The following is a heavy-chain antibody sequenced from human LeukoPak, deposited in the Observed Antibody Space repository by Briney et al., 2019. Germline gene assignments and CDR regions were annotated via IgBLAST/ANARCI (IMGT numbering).Heavy chain of an antibody. CDR3: ARQERLGYCTNGVCYDY. D-gene: IGHD2-8*01. V-gene: IGHV4-39*01. J-gene: IGHJ4*02. Sequence: PSETLSLTCTVSGGSISSYYWGWIRQPPGKGLEWIGSIYYSGSTYYNPSLKSRVTISVDTSKNQFSLKLSSVTAADTAVYYCARQERLGYCTNGVCYDYWGQGTLVTVSS. CDR1: GGSISSYY. CDR2: IYYSGST.